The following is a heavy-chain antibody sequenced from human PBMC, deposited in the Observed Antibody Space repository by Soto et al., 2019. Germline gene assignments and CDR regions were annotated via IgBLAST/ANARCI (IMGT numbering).Heavy chain of an antibody. D-gene: IGHD2-15*01. CDR3: ARELILRGAFDI. CDR2: INAGNGNT. J-gene: IGHJ3*02. Sequence: ASVKVSCKASGYTFTSYAMHWVRQAPGQRLEWMGWINAGNGNTKYSQKFQGRVTITRDTSASTAYMELSSLRSEDTAVHYCARELILRGAFDIWGQGTMVTVSS. V-gene: IGHV1-3*01. CDR1: GYTFTSYA.